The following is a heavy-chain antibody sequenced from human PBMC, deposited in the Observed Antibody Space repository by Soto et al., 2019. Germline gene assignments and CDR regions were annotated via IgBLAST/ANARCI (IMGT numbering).Heavy chain of an antibody. J-gene: IGHJ4*02. CDR2: IYYSGTT. Sequence: SETLSLTCTVSGGSITSYYWSWIRQPPGRGLEWIGYIYYSGTTNYNPSLKSRDNISVDTSKNQFSLKLSSVTAADTAVYYCARHSPLGPWDYWGQGSLVTVSS. V-gene: IGHV4-59*08. CDR3: ARHSPLGPWDY. D-gene: IGHD7-27*01. CDR1: GGSITSYY.